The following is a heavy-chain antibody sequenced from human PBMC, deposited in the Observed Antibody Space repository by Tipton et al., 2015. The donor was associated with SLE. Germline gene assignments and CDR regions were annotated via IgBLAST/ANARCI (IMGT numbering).Heavy chain of an antibody. Sequence: TLSLTCSVSGDSISSHYWTWIRQPPGKGLEWIGSIYYSGSTYYNPSLKSRVPISVDTSKNQFSLKLSSVTAADTAVYYCARYLYYDFWSGPRYYMDVWGKGTTVTVSS. V-gene: IGHV4-59*05. CDR3: ARYLYYDFWSGPRYYMDV. J-gene: IGHJ6*03. CDR2: IYYSGST. D-gene: IGHD3-3*01. CDR1: GDSISSHY.